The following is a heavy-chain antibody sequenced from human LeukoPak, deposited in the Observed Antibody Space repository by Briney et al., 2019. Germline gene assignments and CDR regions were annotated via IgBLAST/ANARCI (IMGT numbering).Heavy chain of an antibody. V-gene: IGHV3-66*02. CDR2: IYSGGST. CDR1: GFTVSSNY. D-gene: IGHD2-15*01. Sequence: GGSLRLSCAASGFTVSSNYMSWVRQAPGKGLEWVSVIYSGGSTYYADSVKGRFTISRDNSKNTLYLQMNSLRAEDTAVYYCARSPLYGGSWSQNGFDPWGQGTLVTVSS. CDR3: ARSPLYGGSWSQNGFDP. J-gene: IGHJ5*02.